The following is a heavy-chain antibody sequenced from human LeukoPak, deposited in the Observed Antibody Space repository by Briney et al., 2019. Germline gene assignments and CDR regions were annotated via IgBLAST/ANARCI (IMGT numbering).Heavy chain of an antibody. V-gene: IGHV4-34*01. D-gene: IGHD6-19*01. CDR3: ARGKTEDSSGWDIDY. CDR1: GGSFSGYY. Sequence: SETLSLTCAVYGGSFSGYYCSWIRQPPGKGLEWIGEINHSGSTNYNPALKSRVTISVDTYKNQFSLKLRSVTAADTAVYYCARGKTEDSSGWDIDYWGQGTLVTVSS. J-gene: IGHJ4*02. CDR2: INHSGST.